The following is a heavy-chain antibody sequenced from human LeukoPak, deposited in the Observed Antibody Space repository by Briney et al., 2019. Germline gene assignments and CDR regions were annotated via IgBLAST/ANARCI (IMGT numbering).Heavy chain of an antibody. Sequence: ASVQVSCKTSGYSFNTYGITWVRQAPGRGLEWMGWINGHSGDTQYARKFQGRVTLTTDSSTNTAYMDLRALKSDDTAVYYCLRDASGWFLGVQEFHFWGQGTLVIVSS. J-gene: IGHJ4*02. V-gene: IGHV1-18*01. CDR3: LRDASGWFLGVQEFHF. CDR1: GYSFNTYG. CDR2: INGHSGDT. D-gene: IGHD6-19*01.